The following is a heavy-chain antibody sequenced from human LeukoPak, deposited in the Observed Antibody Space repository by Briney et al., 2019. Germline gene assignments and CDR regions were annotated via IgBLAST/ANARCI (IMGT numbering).Heavy chain of an antibody. D-gene: IGHD2-2*01. CDR3: ARVKVVVVPAAYPDWFDP. CDR2: IYYSGST. CDR1: GGSISSGGYY. V-gene: IGHV4-31*03. J-gene: IGHJ5*02. Sequence: PQTLSLTCTVSGGSISSGGYYWSWIRQHPGKGLEWIGYIYYSGSTYYNPSLKSRVTISVDTSKNQFSLKLSSVTAADTAVYYCARVKVVVVPAAYPDWFDPWGQGTLVTVSS.